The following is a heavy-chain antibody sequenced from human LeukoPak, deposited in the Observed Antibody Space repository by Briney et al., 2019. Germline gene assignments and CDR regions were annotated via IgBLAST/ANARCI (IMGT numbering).Heavy chain of an antibody. CDR3: ARDGRRIAAREVNHNWFDP. D-gene: IGHD6-6*01. J-gene: IGHJ5*02. Sequence: ASVKVSCKASGYTFTGYYMHWVRQAPGQGLEWMGWINTNTGNPTYAQGFTGRFVFSLDTSVSTAYLQISSLKAEDTAVYYCARDGRRIAAREVNHNWFDPWGQGTLVTVSS. V-gene: IGHV7-4-1*02. CDR1: GYTFTGYY. CDR2: INTNTGNP.